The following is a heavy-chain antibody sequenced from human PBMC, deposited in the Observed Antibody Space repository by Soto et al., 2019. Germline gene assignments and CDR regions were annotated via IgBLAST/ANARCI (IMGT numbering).Heavy chain of an antibody. J-gene: IGHJ6*03. CDR2: ISAYNGNT. Sequence: ASVKVSCKASGYTFTSYGISWVRQAPGQGLEWMGWISAYNGNTNYAQKLQGRVTMTTDTSTSTAYMELRSLRSDDTAVYYCARDSDYGDYALPYYMDVWGKGTTVTVSS. V-gene: IGHV1-18*01. CDR3: ARDSDYGDYALPYYMDV. CDR1: GYTFTSYG. D-gene: IGHD4-17*01.